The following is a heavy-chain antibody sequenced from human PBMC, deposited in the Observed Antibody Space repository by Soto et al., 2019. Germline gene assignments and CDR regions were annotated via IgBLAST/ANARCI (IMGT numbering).Heavy chain of an antibody. V-gene: IGHV4-31*03. CDR3: ARGIMITFGGVIPNWFDP. CDR2: IYYSGST. D-gene: IGHD3-16*02. Sequence: PSETLSLTCTVSGGSISSGGYYWSWIRQHPGKGLEWIGYIYYSGSTYYNPSLKSRVTISVDTSKNQFSLKLSSVTAAGTAVYYCARGIMITFGGVIPNWFDPWGQGTLVTVSS. CDR1: GGSISSGGYY. J-gene: IGHJ5*02.